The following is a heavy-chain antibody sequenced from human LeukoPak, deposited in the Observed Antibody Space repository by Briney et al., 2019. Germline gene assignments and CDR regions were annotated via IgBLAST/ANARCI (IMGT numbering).Heavy chain of an antibody. V-gene: IGHV1-2*02. CDR3: ARDGGYKWLIY. CDR2: INPNRGGT. J-gene: IGHJ4*02. CDR1: GYTFTGYY. Sequence: ASVKVSCKASGYTFTGYYMHWVRQAPGQGLEWMGWINPNRGGTNYAQKFQGRVTMTRDTSISTAYMELSRLRSDDTAVYYCARDGGYKWLIYWGQGTLVTVSS. D-gene: IGHD5-24*01.